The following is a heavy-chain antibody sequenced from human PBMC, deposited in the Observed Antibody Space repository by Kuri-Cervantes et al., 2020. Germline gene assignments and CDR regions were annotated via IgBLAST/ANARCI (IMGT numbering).Heavy chain of an antibody. D-gene: IGHD6-19*01. Sequence: SETLSPTSVISGPSVSIYTAAWNWIMQSPSRGLEWLGRTYYRSKWYNDYAVSVKSRITLNPDTSKNQFCLQLNSVTPVDTAVYYCARGSVAGTGHFDYWGQGTLVTVSS. CDR2: TYYRSKWYN. CDR1: GPSVSIYTAA. J-gene: IGHJ4*02. CDR3: ARGSVAGTGHFDY. V-gene: IGHV6-1*01.